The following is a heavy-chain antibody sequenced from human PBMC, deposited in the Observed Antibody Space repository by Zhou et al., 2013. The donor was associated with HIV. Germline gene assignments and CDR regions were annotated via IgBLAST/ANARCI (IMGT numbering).Heavy chain of an antibody. J-gene: IGHJ4*02. V-gene: IGHV1-69*05. CDR2: IIPIFNKP. CDR1: GGTLSTYG. D-gene: IGHD3-22*01. Sequence: QVQLVQSGAEVKKPGSSVKVSCKASGGTLSTYGISWVRQAPGQGLEWMGGIIPIFNKPNYAQSFQGRVTITTDESTSTAYMELSSLRSEDTAVYYCARAGRGGYFYDSTSYFDYWGQGTLVTVSS. CDR3: ARAGRGGYFYDSTSYFDY.